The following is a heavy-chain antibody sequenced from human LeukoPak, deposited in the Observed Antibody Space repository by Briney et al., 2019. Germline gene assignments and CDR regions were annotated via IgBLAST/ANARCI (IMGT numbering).Heavy chain of an antibody. J-gene: IGHJ3*02. CDR1: GFTFSSYE. D-gene: IGHD3-10*01. Sequence: PGGSLRLSCAASGFTFSSYEMNWVRQAPGKGLEWVSYISSSGSTIYYADSVKGRLTISRDNAKNSLYLQMNSLRAEDTAVYYCARATMVRGPRKAFDIWGQGTMVTVSS. CDR2: ISSSGSTI. CDR3: ARATMVRGPRKAFDI. V-gene: IGHV3-48*03.